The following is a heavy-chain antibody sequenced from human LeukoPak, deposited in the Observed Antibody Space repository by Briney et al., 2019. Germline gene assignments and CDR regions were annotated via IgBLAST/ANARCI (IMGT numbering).Heavy chain of an antibody. V-gene: IGHV3-23*01. CDR1: GFTFSSYA. D-gene: IGHD3-3*01. CDR3: AKDKEGPPTYYDFWSGVYYYYGMDV. Sequence: GGSLRLSCAASGFTFSSYAMSWVRQAPGKGLEWVSAISGSGGSTYYADSVEGRFTISRDNSKNTLYLQMNSLRAEDTAVYYCAKDKEGPPTYYDFWSGVYYYYGMDVWGQGTTVTVSS. CDR2: ISGSGGST. J-gene: IGHJ6*02.